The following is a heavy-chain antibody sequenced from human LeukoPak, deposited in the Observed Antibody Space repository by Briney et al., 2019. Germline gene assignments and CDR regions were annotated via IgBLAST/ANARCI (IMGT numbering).Heavy chain of an antibody. CDR3: ATSSGWYFFDY. CDR2: INPNSGGT. Sequence: ASVKVSCKASGYTFTGYCMHWVRQAPGQGLEWMGRINPNSGGTNYAQKFQGRVTMTRDTSISTAYMELSRLRSDDTAVYYCATSSGWYFFDYWGQGTLVTVSS. CDR1: GYTFTGYC. D-gene: IGHD6-19*01. V-gene: IGHV1-2*06. J-gene: IGHJ4*02.